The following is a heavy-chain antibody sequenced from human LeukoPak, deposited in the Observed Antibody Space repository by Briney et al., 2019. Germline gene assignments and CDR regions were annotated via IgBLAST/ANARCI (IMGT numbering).Heavy chain of an antibody. Sequence: GGSLRLSCAASGFTFSSYAMSWVRQAPGKGLEWVGRIKSKTDGGTTDYAAPVKGRFTISRDDSKNTLYLQMNSLKTEDTAVYYCSTTYYYDSSEGYWGQGTLVTVSS. CDR1: GFTFSSYA. CDR3: STTYYYDSSEGY. CDR2: IKSKTDGGTT. V-gene: IGHV3-15*01. D-gene: IGHD3-22*01. J-gene: IGHJ4*02.